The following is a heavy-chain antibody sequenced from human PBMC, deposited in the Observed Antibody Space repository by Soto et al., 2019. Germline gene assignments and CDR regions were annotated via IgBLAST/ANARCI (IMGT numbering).Heavy chain of an antibody. J-gene: IGHJ4*02. Sequence: QLQLQESGPGLVKPSETLSLTCTVSGGSISSSSYYWGWIRQPPGKGLEWIGSIYYSGSTYYNPSLKSRVTISVDTSKNQFSLKLSSVTAADTAVYYCARPGYDYSIDYWGQGTLVTVSS. V-gene: IGHV4-39*01. D-gene: IGHD5-12*01. CDR1: GGSISSSSYY. CDR2: IYYSGST. CDR3: ARPGYDYSIDY.